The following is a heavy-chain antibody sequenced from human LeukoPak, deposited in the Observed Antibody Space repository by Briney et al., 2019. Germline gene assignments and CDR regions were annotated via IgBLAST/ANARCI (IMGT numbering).Heavy chain of an antibody. CDR3: VRGSLRLPRSTPDY. J-gene: IGHJ4*02. CDR2: ISSDGSVS. V-gene: IGHV3-74*03. CDR1: GFSFTNYW. Sequence: WGSLRLSCAVSGFSFTNYWMHWVRQDPGKGLVWVSYISSDGSVSKYADSVKGRFTISRDNAVNTLYLQMNSLRVEDTAVYYCVRGSLRLPRSTPDYWGQGTLVTVSS. D-gene: IGHD2-21*02.